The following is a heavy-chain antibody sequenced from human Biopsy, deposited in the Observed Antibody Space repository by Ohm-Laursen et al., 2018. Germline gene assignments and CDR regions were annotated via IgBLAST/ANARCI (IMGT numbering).Heavy chain of an antibody. CDR2: ISYDGSKK. CDR3: AKIAFDSSGANTMRDY. D-gene: IGHD3-22*01. V-gene: IGHV3-30*18. CDR1: GFIFSSYP. Sequence: RSLRLSCTASGFIFSSYPMHWVRQAPGKGPPWVAFISYDGSKKDYGDSVKGRFTISRDNSKNTLYLQMNNLRAEDTAVYYCAKIAFDSSGANTMRDYWGQGTLVTVFS. J-gene: IGHJ4*02.